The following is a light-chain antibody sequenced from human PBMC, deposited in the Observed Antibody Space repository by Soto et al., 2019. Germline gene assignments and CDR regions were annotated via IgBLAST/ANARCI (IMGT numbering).Light chain of an antibody. V-gene: IGLV2-8*01. Sequence: QSALTQPPSASGSPGQSVTTSCTGTSSDVGGYNYVSWYQQHPGKAPKLMIYEVSKRPSGVPDRFSGSKSGNTASLTVSGLHAEDEAYYYCSSYAGSNNLVFGGGTKLTVL. J-gene: IGLJ2*01. CDR2: EVS. CDR3: SSYAGSNNLV. CDR1: SSDVGGYNY.